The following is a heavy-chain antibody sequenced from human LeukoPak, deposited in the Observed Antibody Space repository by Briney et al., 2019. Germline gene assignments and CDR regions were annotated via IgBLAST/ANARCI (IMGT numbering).Heavy chain of an antibody. D-gene: IGHD2-2*02. CDR2: IYHSGST. V-gene: IGHV4-30-2*01. J-gene: IGHJ6*02. CDR3: ARDHIVVVPAAIGDYYYGMDV. Sequence: PSETLSLTCAVSGGSISSGGYSWSWIRQPPGKGLEWIGYIYHSGSTYYNPSLKSRVTISVDRSKNQFSLKLSSVTAADTAVYYCARDHIVVVPAAIGDYYYGMDVWGQGTTVTVSS. CDR1: GGSISSGGYS.